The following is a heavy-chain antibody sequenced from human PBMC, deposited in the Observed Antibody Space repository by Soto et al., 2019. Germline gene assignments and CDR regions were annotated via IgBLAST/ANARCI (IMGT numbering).Heavy chain of an antibody. V-gene: IGHV1-69*13. D-gene: IGHD3-22*01. Sequence: EASVKVSCKASGGTFSSYAISWVRQAPGQGLEWMGGIIPIFGTANYAQKFQGRVTITADESTSTAYMELSSLRSEDTAVYYCARGYYDSSGYYPPGRFWGQGTLVTVSS. J-gene: IGHJ4*02. CDR2: IIPIFGTA. CDR1: GGTFSSYA. CDR3: ARGYYDSSGYYPPGRF.